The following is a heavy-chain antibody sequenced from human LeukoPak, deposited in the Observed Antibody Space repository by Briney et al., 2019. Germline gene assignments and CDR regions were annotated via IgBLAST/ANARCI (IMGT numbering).Heavy chain of an antibody. CDR3: TRGASAWPLHY. CDR1: GYTFTGYD. V-gene: IGHV1-8*01. CDR2: MSPNSGNS. D-gene: IGHD6-19*01. Sequence: EASVKVSCKTSGYTFTGYDINWVRQATGPGLEWVGWMSPNSGNSGYAQKFQGRVTMTTNASISTAYMELSSLRSEDTAVYYCTRGASAWPLHYWGQGTLVTVSS. J-gene: IGHJ4*02.